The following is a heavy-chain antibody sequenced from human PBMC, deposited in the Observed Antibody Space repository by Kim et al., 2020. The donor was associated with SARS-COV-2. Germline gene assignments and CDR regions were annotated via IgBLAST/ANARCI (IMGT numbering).Heavy chain of an antibody. D-gene: IGHD3-10*01. Sequence: LKSRVTISVDRSKNQFSLKLSSVTAADTAVYYCARAMVQGVIITNYYMDVWGKGTTVTVSS. J-gene: IGHJ6*03. V-gene: IGHV4-30-2*01. CDR3: ARAMVQGVIITNYYMDV.